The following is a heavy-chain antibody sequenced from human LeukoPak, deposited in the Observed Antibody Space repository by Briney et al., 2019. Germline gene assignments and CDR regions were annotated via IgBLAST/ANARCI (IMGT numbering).Heavy chain of an antibody. Sequence: QSSETLSLTCTVSGGSISSYYWSWIRQPPGKGLEWIGYIYYSGSTNYNPSLKSRVTISVDTSKNQFSLKLSSVTAADTAVYYCARSSDGYHLDYWGQGTLVTVSS. V-gene: IGHV4-59*01. CDR1: GGSISSYY. J-gene: IGHJ4*02. CDR3: ARSSDGYHLDY. D-gene: IGHD5-18*01. CDR2: IYYSGST.